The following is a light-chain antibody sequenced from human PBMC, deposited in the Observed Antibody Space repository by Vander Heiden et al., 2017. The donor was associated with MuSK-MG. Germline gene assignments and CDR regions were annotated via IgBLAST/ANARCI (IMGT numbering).Light chain of an antibody. CDR3: CSYAGSYIWV. J-gene: IGLJ3*02. CDR2: EGS. Sequence: SALTQPAPGSRSPVPSITISSTGTITDVGSYNLVSWYQQYPGKAPKLMIHEGSKRPSGVSNRFSGSKSGNTASLTISGLQAEDEADYFCCSYAGSYIWVFGGGTKLTVL. V-gene: IGLV2-23*01. CDR1: ITDVGSYNL.